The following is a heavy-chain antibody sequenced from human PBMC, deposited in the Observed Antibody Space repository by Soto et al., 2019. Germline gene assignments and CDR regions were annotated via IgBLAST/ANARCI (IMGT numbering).Heavy chain of an antibody. CDR3: ASGIAVAGNNWFDP. V-gene: IGHV3-21*01. Sequence: PGGSLRLSCAASGFTFSSYSMNWVRQAPGKGLEWVSSISSSSSYIYYADSVKGRFTISRDNAKNSLYLQMNSLRAEDTAVYYCASGIAVAGNNWFDPWGQGTLVT. D-gene: IGHD6-19*01. CDR1: GFTFSSYS. CDR2: ISSSSSYI. J-gene: IGHJ5*02.